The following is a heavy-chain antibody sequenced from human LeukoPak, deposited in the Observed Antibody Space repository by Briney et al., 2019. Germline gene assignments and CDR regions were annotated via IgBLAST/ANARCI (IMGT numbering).Heavy chain of an antibody. CDR1: GYTLTGYY. J-gene: IGHJ4*02. V-gene: IGHV1-2*02. CDR3: ARVMYSSGRIAY. D-gene: IGHD6-19*01. Sequence: ASVKVSCKASGYTLTGYYMHWVRQAPGQGLEWMGWINPDSGGTNYAQKFQGRVTMTRDTSISTAYMELSRLRSDDTAVYYCARVMYSSGRIAYWGQGTLVTVSS. CDR2: INPDSGGT.